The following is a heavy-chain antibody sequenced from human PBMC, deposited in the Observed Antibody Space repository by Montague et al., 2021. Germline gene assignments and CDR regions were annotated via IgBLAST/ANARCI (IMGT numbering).Heavy chain of an antibody. CDR1: DFTFSTYA. J-gene: IGHJ4*02. CDR3: AREVAPGSGSNSVDY. CDR2: IWYDGSNM. V-gene: IGHV3-33*01. D-gene: IGHD3-10*01. Sequence: SLRLSCAASDFTFSTYAMHWVRQAPGKGLEWVAVIWYDGSNMFYADSVKGRFTISRDNSKNTLYLQMNNLRAEDTAMYYCAREVAPGSGSNSVDYWGQGTLVTVSS.